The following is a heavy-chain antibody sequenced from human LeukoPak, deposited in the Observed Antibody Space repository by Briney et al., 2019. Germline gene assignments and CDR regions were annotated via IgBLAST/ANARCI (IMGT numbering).Heavy chain of an antibody. Sequence: SETLSLTCAVYGGSFSGYYWSWIRQPPGKGLEWIGEINHSGSTNYNPSLKSRVTISVDTSKNQFSLKLSSVTAADTAVYYCARLDGYCSSTSCYRGAFDIWGQGTMVTVSS. D-gene: IGHD2-2*03. CDR2: INHSGST. CDR1: GGSFSGYY. V-gene: IGHV4-34*01. J-gene: IGHJ3*02. CDR3: ARLDGYCSSTSCYRGAFDI.